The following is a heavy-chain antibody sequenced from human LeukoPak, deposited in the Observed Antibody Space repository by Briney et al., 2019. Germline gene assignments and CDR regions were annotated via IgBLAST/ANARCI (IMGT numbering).Heavy chain of an antibody. D-gene: IGHD2-2*02. J-gene: IGHJ4*02. CDR1: GLTFSNVW. CDR3: TTFSDCTSSICYTNY. V-gene: IGHV3-15*01. Sequence: GGSLRLSCVVSGLTFSNVWMSWVRQAPGKGLEWVGRIKSKAHGGTTDYAAPVYGRFTVSRDDSENTLYLQMNSLQTEDTAVYYCTTFSDCTSSICYTNYWGQGTLVTVSS. CDR2: IKSKAHGGTT.